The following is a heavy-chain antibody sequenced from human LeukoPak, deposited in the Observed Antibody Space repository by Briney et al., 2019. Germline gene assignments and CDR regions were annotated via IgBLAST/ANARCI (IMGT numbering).Heavy chain of an antibody. CDR2: MSNSGHT. V-gene: IGHV4-61*01. CDR1: GGSVSSGNYY. Sequence: SETLSLTCTVSGGSVSSGNYYWSWIRQPPGKGLEWIGFMSNSGHTDSTPSLKSRVTISVDTSKNQFALKLNSVTAADTAVYYCARVSAAGTGPDYWGQGTLVTVSS. D-gene: IGHD6-13*01. CDR3: ARVSAAGTGPDY. J-gene: IGHJ4*02.